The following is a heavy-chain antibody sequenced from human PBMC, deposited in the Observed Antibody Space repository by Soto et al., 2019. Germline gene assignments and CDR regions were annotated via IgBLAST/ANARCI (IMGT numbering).Heavy chain of an antibody. Sequence: EVQLVESGGGLIQPGGSLRLSFAASGFTVSSNYMSWVRQAPGKGLEWVSVIYSGGSTHYADSVKGRFTISRDNSKNTLYLQMNSLRAEDTAVYYCARDRVESGYPEYFQHWGQGTLVTVSS. CDR2: IYSGGST. CDR3: ARDRVESGYPEYFQH. V-gene: IGHV3-53*01. D-gene: IGHD3-22*01. CDR1: GFTVSSNY. J-gene: IGHJ1*01.